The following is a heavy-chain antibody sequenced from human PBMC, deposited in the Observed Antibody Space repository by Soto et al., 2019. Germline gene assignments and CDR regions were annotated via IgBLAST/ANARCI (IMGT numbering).Heavy chain of an antibody. J-gene: IGHJ5*02. V-gene: IGHV4-39*01. CDR1: GGSISSSSYY. D-gene: IGHD4-17*01. Sequence: SETLSLTCTVSGGSISSSSYYWAWIRQPPGNGLEWIASVHYSGSTYYNPSLKSRLTISVDTSKNQFSLNVASVTAADTAAYYCARHTTATKFISWGQGALVTVSS. CDR2: VHYSGST. CDR3: ARHTTATKFIS.